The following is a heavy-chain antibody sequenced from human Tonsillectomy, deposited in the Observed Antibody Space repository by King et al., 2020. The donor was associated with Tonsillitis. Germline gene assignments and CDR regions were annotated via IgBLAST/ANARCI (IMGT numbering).Heavy chain of an antibody. CDR1: GFKFSSFG. D-gene: IGHD2-15*01. V-gene: IGHV3-33*01. J-gene: IGHJ4*02. CDR2: IRYDGSQK. CDR3: ARVMDDCLGGSCYSDY. Sequence: VQLVESGGGVVQPGNSLRLSCAASGFKFSSFGMYWVRQAPGKGLEWVAVIRYDGSQKLCADSVKGRFTVSRDNSKNTRSRQMNSLRPDDTAGYYCARVMDDCLGGSCYSDYWGRGTLVTVSS.